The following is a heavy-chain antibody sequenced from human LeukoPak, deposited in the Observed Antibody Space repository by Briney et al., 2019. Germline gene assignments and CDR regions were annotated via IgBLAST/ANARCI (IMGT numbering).Heavy chain of an antibody. J-gene: IGHJ4*02. D-gene: IGHD5-18*01. CDR2: ISGSGGST. CDR1: GFTFSSYA. Sequence: GGSLRLSCAASGFTFSSYAMSWVRQAPGKGLEWVSAISGSGGSTYYADSVKGRFTISRDNSKNTLYLQMNGLRAEDTAVYYCATPPDTAMVTVRDYWGQGTLVTVSS. CDR3: ATPPDTAMVTVRDY. V-gene: IGHV3-23*01.